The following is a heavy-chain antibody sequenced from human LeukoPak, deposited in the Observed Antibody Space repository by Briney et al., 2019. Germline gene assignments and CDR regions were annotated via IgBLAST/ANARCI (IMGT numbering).Heavy chain of an antibody. J-gene: IGHJ4*02. CDR2: ISGSGGST. CDR1: GFTFSSYA. CDR3: ARDQGDYEFPDY. Sequence: GGSLRLSCAASGFTFSSYAMSWVRQAPGKGLEWVSAISGSGGSTYYADSVKGRFTISRDNAKNSLYLQMNSLRAEDTAVYYCARDQGDYEFPDYWGQGTLVTVSS. D-gene: IGHD4-17*01. V-gene: IGHV3-23*01.